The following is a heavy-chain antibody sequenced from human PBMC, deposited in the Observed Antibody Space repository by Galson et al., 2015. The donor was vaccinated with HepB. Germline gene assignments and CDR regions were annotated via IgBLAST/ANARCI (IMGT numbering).Heavy chain of an antibody. Sequence: SVKVSCKASGYTFTSYGISWVRQAPGQGLEWMGWISAYNGNTNYAQKLQGRVTMTTDTSTSTAYMELRSLRSDDTAVYYCARYCSSTSCYLAAEYWGQGTLVTVSS. V-gene: IGHV1-18*01. D-gene: IGHD2-2*01. J-gene: IGHJ4*02. CDR1: GYTFTSYG. CDR3: ARYCSSTSCYLAAEY. CDR2: ISAYNGNT.